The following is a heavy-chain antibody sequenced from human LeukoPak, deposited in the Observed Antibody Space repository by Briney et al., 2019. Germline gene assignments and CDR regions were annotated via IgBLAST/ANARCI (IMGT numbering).Heavy chain of an antibody. V-gene: IGHV1-18*04. J-gene: IGHJ4*02. CDR2: ISAYDGNT. CDR1: GYTFTGYY. D-gene: IGHD3-3*01. Sequence: ASVKVSCKASGYTFTGYYMHWVRQAPGQGLEWMGWISAYDGNTNYAQKLQGRVTMTTDTSTSTAYMELRSLRSDDTAVYYCASSLTIFGPIGYWGQGTLVTVSS. CDR3: ASSLTIFGPIGY.